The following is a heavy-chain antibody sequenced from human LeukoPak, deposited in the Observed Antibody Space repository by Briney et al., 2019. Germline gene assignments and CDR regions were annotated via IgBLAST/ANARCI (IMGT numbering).Heavy chain of an antibody. CDR3: AKDGFDFRGAFPRYYYYMDV. V-gene: IGHV3-30*02. J-gene: IGHJ6*03. D-gene: IGHD3-3*01. CDR2: IRFDGSDA. Sequence: GGSLRLSCAASAFTFSTYGMHWVRQAPGKGLEWVAFIRFDGSDAYYADSVKGRLTISRDNSKNTLFLQMHSLRVEDTAVYYCAKDGFDFRGAFPRYYYYMDVWGQGTTVTVSS. CDR1: AFTFSTYG.